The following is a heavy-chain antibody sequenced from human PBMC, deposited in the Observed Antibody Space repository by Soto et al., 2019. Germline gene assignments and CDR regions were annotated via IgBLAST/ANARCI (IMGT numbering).Heavy chain of an antibody. CDR1: GYTFTTYY. CDR2: INPNSGGT. CDR3: ARERLVSGYSYELDY. J-gene: IGHJ4*02. Sequence: ASVKVSCKASGYTFTTYYIHWVRQAPGQGPEWMGWINPNSGGTNYAQKFQGRVTMTRDTSISTAYMELSRLRSDDTAVYYCARERLVSGYSYELDYWGQGTLVTVSS. D-gene: IGHD5-18*01. V-gene: IGHV1-2*02.